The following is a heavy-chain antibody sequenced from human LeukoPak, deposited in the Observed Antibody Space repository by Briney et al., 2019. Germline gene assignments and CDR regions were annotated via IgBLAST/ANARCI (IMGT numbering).Heavy chain of an antibody. Sequence: PSETLSLTCAVYGGSLSGYYWSWIRQPPGKGLEWIGDIIHSGGINYTPSLKSRLTISVDMSKNQFSLKLSSVTAADTAVYYCARGTVVAVAGTTTEGWFDPWGQGTLVTVSS. CDR1: GGSLSGYY. CDR3: ARGTVVAVAGTTTEGWFDP. D-gene: IGHD6-19*01. V-gene: IGHV4-34*01. J-gene: IGHJ5*02. CDR2: IIHSGGI.